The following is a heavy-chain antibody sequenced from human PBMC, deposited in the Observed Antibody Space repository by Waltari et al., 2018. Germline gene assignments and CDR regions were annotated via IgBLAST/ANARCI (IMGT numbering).Heavy chain of an antibody. CDR1: GGSISTPTYY. CDR3: ARQATDTYYYYYMDV. D-gene: IGHD2-21*02. Sequence: QLQLQESGPGLVKPSATLSLTCTVPGGSISTPTYYWGWIRRPPGKGLDWIGRISYSGGTSYNPSLNSRVTMSVDTSKNQFSLKLNSVTAADTAVYYCARQATDTYYYYYMDVWGKGTTVTVSS. CDR2: ISYSGGT. V-gene: IGHV4-39*01. J-gene: IGHJ6*03.